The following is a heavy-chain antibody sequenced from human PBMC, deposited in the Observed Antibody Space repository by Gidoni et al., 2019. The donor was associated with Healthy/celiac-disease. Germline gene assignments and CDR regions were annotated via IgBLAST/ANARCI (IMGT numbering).Heavy chain of an antibody. J-gene: IGHJ6*02. Sequence: EVQLVESGGGLVQPGGSLRLSCAASGFTFSDHYMDWVRQAPGKGLEWVGRTRNKANSYTTEYAASVKGRFTISRDDSKNSLYLQMNSLKTEDTAVYYCARGVYGDYINYYYYGMDVWGQGTTVTVSS. CDR2: TRNKANSYTT. CDR1: GFTFSDHY. D-gene: IGHD4-17*01. CDR3: ARGVYGDYINYYYYGMDV. V-gene: IGHV3-72*01.